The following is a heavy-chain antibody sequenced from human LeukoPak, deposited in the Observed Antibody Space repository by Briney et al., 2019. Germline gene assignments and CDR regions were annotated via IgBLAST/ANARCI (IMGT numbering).Heavy chain of an antibody. CDR3: ARVGRIQYFDC. V-gene: IGHV3-11*06. CDR2: ISSSSSYT. J-gene: IGHJ4*02. D-gene: IGHD5-18*01. CDR1: GFTFSDYY. Sequence: GGSLRLSCAASGFTFSDYYMSWIRQAPGKGLEWVSYISSSSSYTNYADSVKGRFTTSRDTAKNSLYLQLTSLRAEDTAVYYCARVGRIQYFDCWGQGTLVTVSS.